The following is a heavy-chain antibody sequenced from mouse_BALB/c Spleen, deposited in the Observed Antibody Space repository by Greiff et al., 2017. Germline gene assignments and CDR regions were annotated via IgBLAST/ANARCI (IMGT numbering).Heavy chain of an antibody. CDR2: ISYSGST. Sequence: EVKVEESGPSLVKPSQTLSLTCSVTGDSITSGYWNWIRKFPGNKLEYMGYISYSGSTYYNPSLKSRISITRDTSKNQYYLQLNSVTTEDTATYYCARYDSSGLTWFAYWGQGTLVTVSA. J-gene: IGHJ3*01. D-gene: IGHD3-2*01. CDR1: GDSITSGY. CDR3: ARYDSSGLTWFAY. V-gene: IGHV3-8*02.